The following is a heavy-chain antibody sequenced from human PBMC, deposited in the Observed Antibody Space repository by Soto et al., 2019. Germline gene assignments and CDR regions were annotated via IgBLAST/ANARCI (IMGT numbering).Heavy chain of an antibody. CDR1: GFTFSNYG. CDR2: IWYDGSNK. V-gene: IGHV3-33*01. CDR3: ARGWEHNSGVFDY. D-gene: IGHD6-25*01. J-gene: IGHJ4*02. Sequence: QVQLVESGGGVVQPGRSLRLSCAASGFTFSNYGIHWVRQAPGKGLEWVAVIWYDGSNKYYADSVKGRFTISRDNSKNTLYLQINSLRDEDTAVYYCARGWEHNSGVFDYWGQGNLVTVSS.